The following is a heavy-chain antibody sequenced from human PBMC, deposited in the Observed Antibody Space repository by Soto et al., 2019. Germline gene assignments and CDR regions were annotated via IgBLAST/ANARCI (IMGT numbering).Heavy chain of an antibody. CDR2: IYPGDFDT. CDR3: ARGIVVGPAAIQLPPNLLDL. J-gene: IGHJ4*02. V-gene: IGHV5-51*01. D-gene: IGHD2-2*02. Sequence: GDYLKVSCRGSGYNFNTYWIAWVRQMPGKGLEWMGIIYPGDFDTRYSPSFKGQVSISADKSISTAYLQWSSLKASDTAMYYCARGIVVGPAAIQLPPNLLDLRGQGTLVTVPS. CDR1: GYNFNTYW.